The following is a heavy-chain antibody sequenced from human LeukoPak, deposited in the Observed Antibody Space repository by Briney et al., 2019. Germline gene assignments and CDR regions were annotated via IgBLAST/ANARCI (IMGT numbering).Heavy chain of an antibody. Sequence: PGGSLRLSCAASGFTFSSYEMNWVRQAPGKGLEWVSYISSSGSTIYYADSVKGRFTISRDNAKNSLYLQMNSLRAEDTAVYYCARRQSYYDSSGYQNWFDPWGQGTLVTVSS. CDR2: ISSSGSTI. CDR1: GFTFSSYE. D-gene: IGHD3-22*01. V-gene: IGHV3-48*03. CDR3: ARRQSYYDSSGYQNWFDP. J-gene: IGHJ5*02.